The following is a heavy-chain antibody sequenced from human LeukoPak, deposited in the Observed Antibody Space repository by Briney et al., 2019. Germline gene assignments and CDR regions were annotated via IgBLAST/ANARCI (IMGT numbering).Heavy chain of an antibody. D-gene: IGHD2-15*01. V-gene: IGHV3-23*01. J-gene: IGHJ6*03. CDR2: ISSSGYST. CDR1: GFTFDDYA. CDR3: AGGSYYSYYYMDV. Sequence: PGGSLRLSCAVSGFTFDDYAMHWVRQAPGKGLEWVSAISSSGYSTYYADSVKGRFIISRDNSKNTLYLQMNSLRAEDTAVYYCAGGSYYSYYYMDVWGKGTTVTVSS.